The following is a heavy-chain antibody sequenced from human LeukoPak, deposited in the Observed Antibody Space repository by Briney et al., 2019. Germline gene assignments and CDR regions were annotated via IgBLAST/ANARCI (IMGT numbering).Heavy chain of an antibody. CDR3: AKGIAARLPFVDV. Sequence: PGRSLRLSCAASGFTFSSYGMHWVRQAPGKGLEWVAVISYDGSNKYYADSVKGRFTISRDNSKNTLYLQMNSLRAEDTAVYYRAKGIAARLPFVDVWGQGTTVTVSS. CDR2: ISYDGSNK. CDR1: GFTFSSYG. D-gene: IGHD6-6*01. V-gene: IGHV3-30*18. J-gene: IGHJ6*02.